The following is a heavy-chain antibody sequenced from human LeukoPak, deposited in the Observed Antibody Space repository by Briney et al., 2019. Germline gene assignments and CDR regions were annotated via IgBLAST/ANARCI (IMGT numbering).Heavy chain of an antibody. CDR1: GGSISDYY. Sequence: SETLSLTCTVSGGSISDYYWSWIRQPPGKGLEWIGYIYYSGSTNYNPSLKSRVTISVDTSKNQFSLKLSSVTAADTAVYYCASLGIVGATDYWGQGTLVTVSS. J-gene: IGHJ4*02. D-gene: IGHD1-26*01. CDR3: ASLGIVGATDY. CDR2: IYYSGST. V-gene: IGHV4-59*01.